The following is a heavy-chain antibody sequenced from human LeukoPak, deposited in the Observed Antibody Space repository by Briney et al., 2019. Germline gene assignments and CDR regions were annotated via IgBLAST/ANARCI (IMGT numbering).Heavy chain of an antibody. V-gene: IGHV1-2*02. D-gene: IGHD2-15*01. Sequence: ASVKVSCKASGYTFTAYYMHWVRPAPGQGLEWMGWINANSGGTNYAQKFQGRVTMTRDTSISTAYMELSRLISDDTAVYYCAREIVVVVAATPYGMDVWGQGTTVTVSS. J-gene: IGHJ6*02. CDR1: GYTFTAYY. CDR3: AREIVVVVAATPYGMDV. CDR2: INANSGGT.